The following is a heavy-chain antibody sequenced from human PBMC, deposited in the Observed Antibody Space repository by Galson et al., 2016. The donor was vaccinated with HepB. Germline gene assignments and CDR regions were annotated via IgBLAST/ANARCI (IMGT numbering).Heavy chain of an antibody. J-gene: IGHJ4*02. Sequence: SLRLSCAASGFTFSTYAMHWVRQAPGKGLEWVAVISYDGSNKYYADSAKGRFTISRDSSKNTLYLLMNSLRAEDTAVYYCARVDRGYYDFWSDYPTPLFDYWGQGTLVTVSS. V-gene: IGHV3-30*04. CDR2: ISYDGSNK. CDR1: GFTFSTYA. CDR3: ARVDRGYYDFWSDYPTPLFDY. D-gene: IGHD3-3*01.